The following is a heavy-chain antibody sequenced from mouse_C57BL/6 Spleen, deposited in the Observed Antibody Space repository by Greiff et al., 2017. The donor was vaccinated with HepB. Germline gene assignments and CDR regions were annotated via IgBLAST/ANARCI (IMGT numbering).Heavy chain of an antibody. CDR3: ARGGNYEWFAY. J-gene: IGHJ3*01. CDR1: GFTFSDYG. CDR2: ISSGSSTI. V-gene: IGHV5-17*01. D-gene: IGHD2-1*01. Sequence: EVMLVESGGGLVKPGGSLKLSCAASGFTFSDYGMHWVRQAPEKGLEWVAYISSGSSTIYYADTVKGRFTISRDNAKNTLFLQMTSLRSEDTAMYYCARGGNYEWFAYWGQGTLVTVSA.